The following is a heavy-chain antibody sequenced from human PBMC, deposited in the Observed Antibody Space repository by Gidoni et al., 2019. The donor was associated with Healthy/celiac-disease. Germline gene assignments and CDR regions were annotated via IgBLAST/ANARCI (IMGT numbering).Heavy chain of an antibody. CDR1: GISLSTSGVG. J-gene: IGHJ4*02. CDR3: AHGMLGRADY. CDR2: IYWNDAK. V-gene: IGHV2-5*01. D-gene: IGHD2-8*01. Sequence: QITLKASGPTLEKPTQTLTLPCAFSGISLSTSGVGVGWIRQPPGSALEWLALIYWNDAKRYSPSLKSRLTITKDTSNNQVVLTMTDTDPVDTATYYCAHGMLGRADYWGQGTLVTVSS.